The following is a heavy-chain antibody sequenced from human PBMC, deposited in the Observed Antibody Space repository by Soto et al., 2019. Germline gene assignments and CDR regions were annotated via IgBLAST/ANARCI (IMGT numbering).Heavy chain of an antibody. CDR2: ISGSGGGT. V-gene: IGHV3-23*01. CDR1: GFSFSYYA. D-gene: IGHD2-21*02. Sequence: EVQLLESGGGLVQPGGSLRLSCAASGFSFSYYALNWVRQGPGKGLEWVSAISGSGGGTYYADSVKGRFTVSRDNSMNTLYLQMNSLRAEDTAVYYCAKYPSRGVTATGYMDVWGKGTTVTVSS. CDR3: AKYPSRGVTATGYMDV. J-gene: IGHJ6*03.